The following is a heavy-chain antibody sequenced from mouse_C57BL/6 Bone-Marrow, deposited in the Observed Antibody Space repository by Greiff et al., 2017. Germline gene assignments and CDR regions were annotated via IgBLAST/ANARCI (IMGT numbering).Heavy chain of an antibody. CDR2: ISSGSSTI. J-gene: IGHJ3*01. V-gene: IGHV5-17*01. D-gene: IGHD2-5*01. Sequence: EVKLMESGGGLVKPGGSLKLSCAASGFTFSDYGMHWVRQAPEKGLEWVAYISSGSSTIYYADTVKGRFTISRDNAKNTLFLQMTSLRSEDTAMYYCAREEGYYSNLFAYWGQGTLVTVSA. CDR1: GFTFSDYG. CDR3: AREEGYYSNLFAY.